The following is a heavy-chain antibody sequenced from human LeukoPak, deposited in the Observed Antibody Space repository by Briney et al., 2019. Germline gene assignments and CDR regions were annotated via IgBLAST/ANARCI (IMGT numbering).Heavy chain of an antibody. Sequence: ASVKVSCKASGYTFRNYGITWVRQAPGQGLEWMGCISAYNGNTNYARNLQGRFTLTTDTSTSTFYMELGSLRPDDTAIYYRVWGGTTEIPDLNQYFGLDVWGRGTTVTVSS. J-gene: IGHJ6*02. CDR1: GYTFRNYG. V-gene: IGHV1-18*04. CDR2: ISAYNGNT. CDR3: VWGGTTEIPDLNQYFGLDV. D-gene: IGHD3-16*01.